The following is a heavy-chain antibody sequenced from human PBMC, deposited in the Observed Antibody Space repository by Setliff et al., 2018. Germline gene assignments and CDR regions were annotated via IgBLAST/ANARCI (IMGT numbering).Heavy chain of an antibody. D-gene: IGHD2-2*01. V-gene: IGHV3-11*04. CDR1: GFTFSDYY. Sequence: GGSLRLSCATSGFTFSDYYMSWIRQTPGKGLEWVAYISSSGSLIYYPDSVKGRFTISRDNSKNTLYLQMDSLRVEDTAVYYCVRGEMFSTSPRADWGQGTQVTVSS. CDR3: VRGEMFSTSPRAD. J-gene: IGHJ4*02. CDR2: ISSSGSLI.